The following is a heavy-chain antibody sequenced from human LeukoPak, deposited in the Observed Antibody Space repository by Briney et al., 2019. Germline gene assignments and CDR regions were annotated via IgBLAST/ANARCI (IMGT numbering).Heavy chain of an antibody. CDR1: GGSISSSSFY. V-gene: IGHV4-39*07. CDR3: ARVRSSWYYLDY. CDR2: IYYSGNT. J-gene: IGHJ4*02. Sequence: SETLSLTCTVSGGSISSSSFYWGWIRQPPGKGLEWIGHIYYSGNTYYNPSLKSRVTILADTSKNQFSLNMRSVTAADTAVYYCARVRSSWYYLDYWGQGTLVTVSS. D-gene: IGHD6-13*01.